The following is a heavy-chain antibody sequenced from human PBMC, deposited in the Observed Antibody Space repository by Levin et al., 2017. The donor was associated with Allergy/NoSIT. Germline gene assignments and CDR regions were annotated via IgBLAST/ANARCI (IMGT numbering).Heavy chain of an antibody. CDR3: ARDNIGLPDAFDI. J-gene: IGHJ3*02. Sequence: QSGGSLRLSCAASGFTFDDYAMHWVRQAPGKGLEWVSGISWNSVSIVYADSVKGRFAISRDNAKNSLYLQMNSLRTEDTALYYCARDNIGLPDAFDIWGQGTMVIVSS. V-gene: IGHV3-9*01. CDR1: GFTFDDYA. D-gene: IGHD3-10*01. CDR2: ISWNSVSI.